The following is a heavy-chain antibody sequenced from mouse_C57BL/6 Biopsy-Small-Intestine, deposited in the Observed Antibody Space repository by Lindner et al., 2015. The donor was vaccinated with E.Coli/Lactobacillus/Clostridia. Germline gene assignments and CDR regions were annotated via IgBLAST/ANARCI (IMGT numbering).Heavy chain of an antibody. CDR1: GYAFSTYW. Sequence: VQLQESGAELVKPGASVKISCKASGYAFSTYWMNWVKQRPGKGLEWIGQIYPGAGDTNYNGKFKDKATLTADKSSTTAYMQLSGLTSEDSAVYFCARHSNYPSYWYFDVWGTGTTVTVSS. J-gene: IGHJ1*03. D-gene: IGHD2-5*01. V-gene: IGHV1-80*01. CDR3: ARHSNYPSYWYFDV. CDR2: IYPGAGDT.